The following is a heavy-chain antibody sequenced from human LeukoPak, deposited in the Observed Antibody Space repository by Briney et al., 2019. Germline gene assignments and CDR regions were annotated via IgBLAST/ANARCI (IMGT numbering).Heavy chain of an antibody. Sequence: GGSLRLSCAASGFTFSSYSMNWVRQAPGKGLEWVSSISSSSSYIYYADSVKGRFTISRDNAKNLLYLQMNSLRAEDTAVYYCARDGPGYYGSGSFPYWGQGTLVTVSS. CDR3: ARDGPGYYGSGSFPY. D-gene: IGHD3-10*01. CDR1: GFTFSSYS. J-gene: IGHJ4*02. CDR2: ISSSSSYI. V-gene: IGHV3-21*01.